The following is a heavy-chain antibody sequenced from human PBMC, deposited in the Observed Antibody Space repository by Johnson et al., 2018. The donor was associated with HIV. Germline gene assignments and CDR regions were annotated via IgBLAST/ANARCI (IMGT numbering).Heavy chain of an antibody. CDR1: GFTFSSYA. Sequence: QVQLVESGGGVVQPGRSLRVSCAASGFTFSSYAMHWVRQAPGKGLEWVAVISYDGSNKYYADSVKGRFTIPRDNSKNTLYLQMNSLRAEDTAVYYCAKEQWSSSRTNDAFDSWGQGKMVTVSS. CDR2: ISYDGSNK. J-gene: IGHJ3*02. V-gene: IGHV3-30-3*01. D-gene: IGHD6-13*01. CDR3: AKEQWSSSRTNDAFDS.